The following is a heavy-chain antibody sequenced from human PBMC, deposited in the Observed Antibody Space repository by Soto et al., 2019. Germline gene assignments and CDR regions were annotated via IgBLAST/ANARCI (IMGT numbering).Heavy chain of an antibody. CDR1: GFTFSSYG. J-gene: IGHJ4*02. CDR2: ISYDGSDK. V-gene: IGHV3-30*18. CDR3: AKDLNYYDTSGYLEGTDY. Sequence: QVQLVESGEGVVQPGRSLRLSCAASGFTFSSYGMHWVRQAPGKGLEWVALISYDGSDKYSAGSVKGRFTISRDNXKXTXXLQMNSLRAEDTAIYYCAKDLNYYDTSGYLEGTDYWGQGTLVTVSS. D-gene: IGHD3-22*01.